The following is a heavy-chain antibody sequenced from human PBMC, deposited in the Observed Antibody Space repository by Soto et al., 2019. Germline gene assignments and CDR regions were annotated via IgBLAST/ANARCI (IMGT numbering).Heavy chain of an antibody. CDR3: AKGYSSSWSPMGY. J-gene: IGHJ4*02. D-gene: IGHD6-13*01. Sequence: EVQLVESGGGLVQPGRSLRLSCAASGFTFDDYAMHWVRQAPGKGLEWVSGISWNSGSIGYADSVKGRFTISRDNAKNSLYLQMNSLRAEDTALYYCAKGYSSSWSPMGYWGQGTLVTVSS. V-gene: IGHV3-9*01. CDR1: GFTFDDYA. CDR2: ISWNSGSI.